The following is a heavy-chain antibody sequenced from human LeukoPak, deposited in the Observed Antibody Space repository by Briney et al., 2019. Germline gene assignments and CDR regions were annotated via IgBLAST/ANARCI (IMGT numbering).Heavy chain of an antibody. Sequence: PGGSLRLSCAASGFTFSSYAMSWVRQAPGKGLEWVSAISGSGGSTYYADSVKGRFTISRDNSKNTLYLQMNSLRAEDTAVYYCARDLREGSGYDKGWYFDLWGRGTLVTVSS. CDR1: GFTFSSYA. J-gene: IGHJ2*01. CDR2: ISGSGGST. D-gene: IGHD5-12*01. V-gene: IGHV3-23*01. CDR3: ARDLREGSGYDKGWYFDL.